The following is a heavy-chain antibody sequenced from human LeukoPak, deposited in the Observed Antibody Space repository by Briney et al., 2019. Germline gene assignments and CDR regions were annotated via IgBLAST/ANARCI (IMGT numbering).Heavy chain of an antibody. Sequence: ASVKVSCKVSGYTLAELSMHWVRQAPGKGLEWMGGFDPEDGETIYAQKFQGRVTMTEDTSTDTVYMELSSLRSEDTAVYYCATAIGIVVVPAAIHFDYWGQGTLVTVSS. CDR2: FDPEDGET. CDR3: ATAIGIVVVPAAIHFDY. J-gene: IGHJ4*02. D-gene: IGHD2-2*01. V-gene: IGHV1-24*01. CDR1: GYTLAELS.